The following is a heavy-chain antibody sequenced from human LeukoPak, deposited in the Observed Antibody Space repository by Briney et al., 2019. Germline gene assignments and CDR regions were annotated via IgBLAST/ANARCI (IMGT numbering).Heavy chain of an antibody. D-gene: IGHD2/OR15-2a*01. J-gene: IGHJ4*02. V-gene: IGHV3-21*04. CDR2: ISSSSSYI. CDR3: ARAGNTRFDY. CDR1: GFTFSSYS. Sequence: GGSLRLSCAASGFTFSSYSMNWVCQAPGKGLEWVSSISSSSSYIYYADSVKGRFTISRDNAKNTLYLQMNSLRAEDTAVYYCARAGNTRFDYWGQGTLVTVSS.